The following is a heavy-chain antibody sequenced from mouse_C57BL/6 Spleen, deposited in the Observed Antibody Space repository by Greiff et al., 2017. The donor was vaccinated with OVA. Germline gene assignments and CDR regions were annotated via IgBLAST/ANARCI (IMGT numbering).Heavy chain of an antibody. D-gene: IGHD2-4*01. J-gene: IGHJ3*01. CDR2: IYPRSGNT. CDR1: GYTFTSYG. Sequence: LVESGAELARPGASVKLSCKASGYTFTSYGISWVKQRTGQGLEWIGEIYPRSGNTYYNEKFKGKATLTADKSSSTAYMELRSLTSEDSAVYFCARRDDYDGAAWFAYWGQGTLVTVSA. CDR3: ARRDDYDGAAWFAY. V-gene: IGHV1-81*01.